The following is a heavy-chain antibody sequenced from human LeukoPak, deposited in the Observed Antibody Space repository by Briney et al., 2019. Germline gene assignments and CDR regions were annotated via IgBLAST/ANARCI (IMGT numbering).Heavy chain of an antibody. CDR3: ARDSQIRLLLNDYDVFDV. Sequence: PSQTLSLTCTVSGGSISSGDYYWSWIRQLPGKGLEWIGYMYDREKTDYNPSLRSRVIISLDTSKNQFSLKLNSVTAADTAVYYCARDSQIRLLLNDYDVFDVWGQGTVVTVSS. D-gene: IGHD2-21*02. J-gene: IGHJ3*01. CDR2: MYDREKT. V-gene: IGHV4-31*03. CDR1: GGSISSGDYY.